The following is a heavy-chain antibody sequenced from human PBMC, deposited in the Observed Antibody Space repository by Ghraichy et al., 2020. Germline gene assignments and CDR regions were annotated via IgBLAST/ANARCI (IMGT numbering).Heavy chain of an antibody. Sequence: LSLTCAASGFTFSSYGMHWVRQAPGKGLEWVAVISYDGSNKYYADSVKGRFTISRDNSKNTLYLQMNSLRAEDTAVYYCAKEPVRFLDRNHYYYGMDVWGQGTTVTVSS. CDR2: ISYDGSNK. J-gene: IGHJ6*02. V-gene: IGHV3-30*18. CDR1: GFTFSSYG. CDR3: AKEPVRFLDRNHYYYGMDV. D-gene: IGHD3-3*01.